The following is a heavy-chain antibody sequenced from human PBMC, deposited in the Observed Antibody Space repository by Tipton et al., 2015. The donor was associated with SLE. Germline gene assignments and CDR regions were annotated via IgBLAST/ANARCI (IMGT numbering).Heavy chain of an antibody. V-gene: IGHV4-59*08. CDR2: IYYSGST. CDR1: GGSIRSYY. D-gene: IGHD2-21*01. Sequence: TLSLTCTVSGGSIRSYYWSWIRQPPGKGLEWIGDIYYSGSTNYNPSLKSRVTISVDTPKNQCSLKLSSVTAADTAVYYCARHGDSGFYGAFDIWGQGTMVTVSS. CDR3: ARHGDSGFYGAFDI. J-gene: IGHJ3*02.